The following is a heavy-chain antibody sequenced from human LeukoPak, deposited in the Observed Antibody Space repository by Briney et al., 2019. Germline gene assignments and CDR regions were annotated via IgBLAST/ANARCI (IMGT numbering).Heavy chain of an antibody. CDR1: GGSISSSSYY. J-gene: IGHJ4*02. CDR3: ARHAEHYDY. V-gene: IGHV4-39*01. D-gene: IGHD1-26*01. CDR2: SYYSGST. Sequence: SETLSLTCTVSGGSISSSSYYWGWIRQPPGKGLEWIGSSYYSGSTYYNQSLKSRVTISVDTSKNQFYLKLSSVTAADTAVYYCARHAEHYDYWGQGTLVTVSS.